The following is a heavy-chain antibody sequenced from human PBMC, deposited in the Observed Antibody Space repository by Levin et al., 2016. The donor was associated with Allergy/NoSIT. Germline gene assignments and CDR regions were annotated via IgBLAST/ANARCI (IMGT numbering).Heavy chain of an antibody. V-gene: IGHV3-30*18. J-gene: IGHJ6*02. Sequence: GESLKISCEASGFVFNSYGMHWVRQAPGKGLEWVGVISYDGNFQYYEDSVKGRFTISRDNSKNTLYLQINSLRPEDAAVYYCAKDIRQLRVSGDFYYYYGMDVWGQGTTVTV. CDR1: GFVFNSYG. D-gene: IGHD1-1*01. CDR2: ISYDGNFQ. CDR3: AKDIRQLRVSGDFYYYYGMDV.